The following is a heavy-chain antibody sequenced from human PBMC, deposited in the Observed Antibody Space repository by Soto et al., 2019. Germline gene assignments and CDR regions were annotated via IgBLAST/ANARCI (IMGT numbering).Heavy chain of an antibody. CDR3: AKEKWRKYQLLRYMDV. CDR2: ISASGVST. Sequence: PGGPLRLSCAASGFTFSNYAMSWVRQAPGKGLEWVSAISASGVSTYYADSVKGRFTISRDNSKNTLYLQMNSLRAEDTAVYYCAKEKWRKYQLLRYMDVWGKGTTVTVSS. J-gene: IGHJ6*03. D-gene: IGHD2-2*01. CDR1: GFTFSNYA. V-gene: IGHV3-23*01.